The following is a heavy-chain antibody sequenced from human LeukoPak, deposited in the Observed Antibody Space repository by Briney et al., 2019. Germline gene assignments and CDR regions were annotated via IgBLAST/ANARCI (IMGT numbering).Heavy chain of an antibody. J-gene: IGHJ4*02. V-gene: IGHV5-51*01. D-gene: IGHD6-13*01. CDR2: IYPGDSDT. CDR3: ASSIAAAGTTWGY. Sequence: TGESLKISCKGSGYSFTSYWIGWVRQMPGEGLEWMGIIYPGDSDTRYSPSFQGQVTISADKSISTAYLQWSSLKASDTAMYYCASSIAAAGTTWGYWGQGTLVTVSS. CDR1: GYSFTSYW.